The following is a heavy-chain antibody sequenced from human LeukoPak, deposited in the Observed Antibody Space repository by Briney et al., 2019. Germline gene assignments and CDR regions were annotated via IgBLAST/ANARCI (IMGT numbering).Heavy chain of an antibody. V-gene: IGHV1-18*01. D-gene: IGHD5-18*01. Sequence: ASVKVSCKASGYTFTSYGIGWVRQAPGQGLEWMGWISAYNGNTNYAQKLQGRVTMTTDTSTSTAYMELRSLRSDDTAVYYCARADTAPYYFDYWGQGTLVTVSS. CDR2: ISAYNGNT. CDR1: GYTFTSYG. CDR3: ARADTAPYYFDY. J-gene: IGHJ4*02.